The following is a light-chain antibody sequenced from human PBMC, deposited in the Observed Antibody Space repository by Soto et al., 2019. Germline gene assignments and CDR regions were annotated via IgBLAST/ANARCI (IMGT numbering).Light chain of an antibody. Sequence: IQMTQSPTTLSASVEHPVMITWRASQSISSRLAWYQQKPGKAPKLLIYDASSLESGVPSRFSGSGSGTEFTLTISSLKPDDFATYYCQQYQSYSRTFGQGTKVDIK. J-gene: IGKJ1*01. CDR2: DAS. CDR1: QSISSR. V-gene: IGKV1-5*01. CDR3: QQYQSYSRT.